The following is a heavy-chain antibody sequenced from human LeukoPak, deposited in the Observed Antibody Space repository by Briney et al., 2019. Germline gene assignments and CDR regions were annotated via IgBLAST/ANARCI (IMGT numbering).Heavy chain of an antibody. J-gene: IGHJ4*02. CDR1: GYSFTSYW. CDR2: IYPGDSDT. Sequence: GESLKISCKGSGYSFTSYWIGWVRQMPGKGLEWMGIIYPGDSDTRYSPSFQGQVTISADKSISTAYLQWSSLKASDTAMYYCARVLGYCSGGSCSKFDYRGQGTLVTVSS. V-gene: IGHV5-51*01. D-gene: IGHD2-15*01. CDR3: ARVLGYCSGGSCSKFDY.